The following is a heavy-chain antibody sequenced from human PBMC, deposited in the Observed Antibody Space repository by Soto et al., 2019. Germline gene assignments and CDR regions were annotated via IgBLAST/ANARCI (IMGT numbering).Heavy chain of an antibody. J-gene: IGHJ6*02. CDR2: ISWNSGSI. CDR1: GFTFDDYA. CDR3: ARCPLVVYDISPYYYGMDV. Sequence: PGGSLRLSCAASGFTFDDYAMHWVRQAPGKGLEWVSGISWNSGSIGYADSVKGRFTISRDNAKNSLYLQMNSLRAEDTALYYCARCPLVVYDISPYYYGMDVWGQGTTVTVS. V-gene: IGHV3-9*01. D-gene: IGHD2-8*02.